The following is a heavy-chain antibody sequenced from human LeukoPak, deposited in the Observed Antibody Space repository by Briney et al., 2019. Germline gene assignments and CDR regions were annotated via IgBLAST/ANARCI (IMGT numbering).Heavy chain of an antibody. CDR1: GGTFSSYA. J-gene: IGHJ5*02. V-gene: IGHV1-69*13. CDR3: ARSELSPGWFDP. Sequence: VKVSCKASGGTFSSYAISWVRQAPGQGLKWMGGIIPIFGTANYAQKFQGRVTITTDESTSTAYMELSSLRSEDTAVYYCARSELSPGWFDPWGQGTLVTVSS. CDR2: IIPIFGTA. D-gene: IGHD1-26*01.